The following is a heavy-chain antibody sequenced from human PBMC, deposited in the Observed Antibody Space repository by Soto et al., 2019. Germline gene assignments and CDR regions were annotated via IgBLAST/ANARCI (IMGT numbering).Heavy chain of an antibody. CDR3: ARARSPVSPTVKLCGMDV. V-gene: IGHV3-33*01. J-gene: IGHJ6*02. CDR1: GCTVSGGG. CDR2: IWYDGSNK. D-gene: IGHD2-21*01. Sequence: PGGCVRLSGAAAGCTVSGGGRDWVRQAPGKGLEWVAVIWYDGSNKYYADSVKGRFTISRDNSKNTLYLQMNSLRAEDAAVYYCARARSPVSPTVKLCGMDVWGQGTTVTVSS.